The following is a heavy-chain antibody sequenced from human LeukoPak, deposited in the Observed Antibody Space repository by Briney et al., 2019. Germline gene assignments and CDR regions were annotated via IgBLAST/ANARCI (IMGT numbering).Heavy chain of an antibody. CDR1: GGSFSGYY. J-gene: IGHJ6*03. Sequence: SETLSLTCAVYGGSFSGYYWSWIRQPPGKGQEWIGEINHSGSTNYNPSLKSRVTISVDTSKNQFSLKLSSVTAADTAVYYCARARAVGYYYYYYMDVWGKGTTVTVSS. V-gene: IGHV4-34*01. D-gene: IGHD6-19*01. CDR3: ARARAVGYYYYYYMDV. CDR2: INHSGST.